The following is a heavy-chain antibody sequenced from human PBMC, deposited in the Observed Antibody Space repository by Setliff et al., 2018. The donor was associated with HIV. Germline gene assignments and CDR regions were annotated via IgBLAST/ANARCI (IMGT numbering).Heavy chain of an antibody. D-gene: IGHD6-19*01. J-gene: IGHJ4*02. V-gene: IGHV4-59*05. CDR3: ARLASSSDSIGYSSGWWYFDY. CDR2: IYYSGST. CDR1: GVSITSYY. Sequence: SETLSLTCNVSGVSITSYYWSWIRQPPGKGLEWIGSIYYSGSTYYNPSLKSRVTISVDTSKNQFSLKLSSVTAADTAVYYCARLASSSDSIGYSSGWWYFDYWGQGTLVTVSS.